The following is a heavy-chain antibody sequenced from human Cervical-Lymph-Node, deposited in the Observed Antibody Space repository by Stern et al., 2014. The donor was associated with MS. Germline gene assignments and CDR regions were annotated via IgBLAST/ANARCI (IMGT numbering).Heavy chain of an antibody. Sequence: QMQLVQSGSEVKKPGASVKVSCKASGYAFTSYYIHWVRQAPGQGLEWMGVINPSGGGTTYAQKFQGRVTMTRDTSTSTVYIELSSLRSEDTAVYYCARPHSLYSSSDYFHYYALDVWGQGTTVTVSS. CDR3: ARPHSLYSSSDYFHYYALDV. CDR1: GYAFTSYY. J-gene: IGHJ6*02. V-gene: IGHV1-46*01. CDR2: INPSGGGT. D-gene: IGHD6-6*01.